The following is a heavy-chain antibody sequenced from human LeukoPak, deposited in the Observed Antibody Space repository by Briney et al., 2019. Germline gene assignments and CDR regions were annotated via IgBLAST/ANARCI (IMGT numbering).Heavy chain of an antibody. CDR3: VRGKYQLPQ. V-gene: IGHV1-8*01. Sequence: ASVKVSCKASGYTFTSYDINWVRQATGQGREWMGWMNPNSGNTGYAQKFQGRVTMTRNTSISTGYKGLRGLRSDDTAVYYCVRGKYQLPQWGQGTLVTVSS. J-gene: IGHJ4*02. CDR2: MNPNSGNT. CDR1: GYTFTSYD. D-gene: IGHD2-2*01.